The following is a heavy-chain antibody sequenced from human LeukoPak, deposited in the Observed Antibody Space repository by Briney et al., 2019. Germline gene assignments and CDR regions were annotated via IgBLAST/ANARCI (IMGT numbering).Heavy chain of an antibody. CDR1: GFTFSSFR. J-gene: IGHJ4*02. V-gene: IGHV3-74*01. Sequence: GGSVRLSCAASGFTFSSFRMLWLAPAPGKGRVWVSRSKTDGSSTNYADSVKGRFTISRDNAKNTLYLQMNSLRAEDTAVYYCARVNGAYYSPEVFDSWGQGTLVTVSS. CDR2: SKTDGSST. CDR3: ARVNGAYYSPEVFDS. D-gene: IGHD2-8*01.